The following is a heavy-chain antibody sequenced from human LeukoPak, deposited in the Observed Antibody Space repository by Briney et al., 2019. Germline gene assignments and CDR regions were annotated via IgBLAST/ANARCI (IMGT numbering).Heavy chain of an antibody. Sequence: PGGSLRLSCAASGFIFSDYYMSWIRQAPGKGLEWVAYISRSDGMVYYADSVKGRFTVSVENAKSSLFLQMNTLRAEDSAVYYCARGPNHYDYYDLDVWGQGTTVIVSS. CDR1: GFIFSDYY. CDR2: ISRSDGMV. V-gene: IGHV3-11*01. J-gene: IGHJ6*02. CDR3: ARGPNHYDYYDLDV.